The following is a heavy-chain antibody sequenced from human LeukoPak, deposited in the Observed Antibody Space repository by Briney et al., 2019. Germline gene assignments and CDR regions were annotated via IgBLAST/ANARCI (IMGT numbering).Heavy chain of an antibody. CDR3: ASAIYSSSWYY. CDR2: FCYGGTT. J-gene: IGHJ4*02. D-gene: IGHD6-13*01. CDR1: GGSVSSSSYH. V-gene: IGHV4-39*01. Sequence: SETLSLTCTVSGGSVSSSSYHWGWIRQPPGKGLEWIGSFCYGGTTYYNPSLKSRVTMSVDTSNNQFSLRLSSVTAADTAVYYCASAIYSSSWYYWGQGTLVTVSS.